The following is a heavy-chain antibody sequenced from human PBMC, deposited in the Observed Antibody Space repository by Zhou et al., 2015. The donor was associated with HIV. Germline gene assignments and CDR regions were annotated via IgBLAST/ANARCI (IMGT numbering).Heavy chain of an antibody. CDR2: IIPIFGTA. V-gene: IGHV1-69*12. J-gene: IGHJ6*01. CDR1: GGTFSSYA. D-gene: IGHD6-6*01. Sequence: QVQLVQSGAEVKKPGSSVKVSCKASGGTFSSYAISWVRQAPGQGLEWMGGIIPIFGTANYAQKFQGRVTITADESTSTAYMELSSLRSEDTAVYYCAVRPHGIAARTYGMDVWGPRDHGHRLL. CDR3: AVRPHGIAARTYGMDV.